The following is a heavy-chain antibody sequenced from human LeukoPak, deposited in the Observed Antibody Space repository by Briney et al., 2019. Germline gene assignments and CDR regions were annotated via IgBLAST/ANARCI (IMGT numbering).Heavy chain of an antibody. CDR1: GGSFSGYY. D-gene: IGHD3-10*01. J-gene: IGHJ5*02. Sequence: SETLSLTCAVYGGSFSGYYWSWIRQPAGKGLEWIGRIYTSGSTNYNPSLKSRVTISVDTSKNQFSLKLSSVTAADTAVYYCARGADVLLWFGESLFWFDPWGQGTLVTVSS. V-gene: IGHV4-59*10. CDR2: IYTSGST. CDR3: ARGADVLLWFGESLFWFDP.